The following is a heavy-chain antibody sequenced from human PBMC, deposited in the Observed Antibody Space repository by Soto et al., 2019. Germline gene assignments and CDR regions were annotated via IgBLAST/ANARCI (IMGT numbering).Heavy chain of an antibody. D-gene: IGHD5-18*01. J-gene: IGHJ4*02. CDR1: GFTFSSYA. Sequence: EVPLLESGGGLVQPGGSLRLSCAASGFTFSSYAMNWVRQAPGKGLEWVSGISGSGTNTYYADSVKGRFTISRDNSKNTMYLQVNSLRAEDTAVYYCAKDRRGYSYGSLDYWGQGTLVTVSS. CDR3: AKDRRGYSYGSLDY. V-gene: IGHV3-23*01. CDR2: ISGSGTNT.